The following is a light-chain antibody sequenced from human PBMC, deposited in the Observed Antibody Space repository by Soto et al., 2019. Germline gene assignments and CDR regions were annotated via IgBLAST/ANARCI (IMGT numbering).Light chain of an antibody. V-gene: IGKV1-9*01. CDR3: QQFNTYPLT. CDR2: AAS. CDR1: QGINDY. J-gene: IGKJ4*01. Sequence: DIQLTQSPSFLSASVGDRVTITCRASQGINDYLAWYQQKPGNAPKLLIYAASTLQSEVPSRFCGSASGTEFTLTISSLQPEDFATYYCQQFNTYPLTFGGGTKVEVK.